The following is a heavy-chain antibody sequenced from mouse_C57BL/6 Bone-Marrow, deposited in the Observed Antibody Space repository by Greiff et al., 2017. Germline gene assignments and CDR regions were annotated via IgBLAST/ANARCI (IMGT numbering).Heavy chain of an antibody. CDR1: GYTFTSYW. D-gene: IGHD1-1*02. J-gene: IGHJ1*03. Sequence: VQLVESGAELVKPGASVKLSCKASGYTFTSYWMHWVKQRPGQGLEWIGMIHPNSGSTNYNEKFKSKATLTVDKSSSTAYMQLSSLTSEDSAVYDCARCGLCLWYFEVWGTGTTVTVSS. V-gene: IGHV1-64*01. CDR3: ARCGLCLWYFEV. CDR2: IHPNSGST.